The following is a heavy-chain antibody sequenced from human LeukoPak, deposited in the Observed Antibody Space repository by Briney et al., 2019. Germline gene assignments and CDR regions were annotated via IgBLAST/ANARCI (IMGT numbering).Heavy chain of an antibody. CDR3: ARAHADPLCFDY. V-gene: IGHV1-46*01. Sequence: ASVKVSCKASGYTFTSYYMHWVRQAPGQGLEWVGIIIPGDGSTSYAQKFQDRVTVTRDTSTSTVYMELSSLISEDTAVYYCARAHADPLCFDYWGQGTLVTVSS. CDR2: IIPGDGST. CDR1: GYTFTSYY. J-gene: IGHJ4*02.